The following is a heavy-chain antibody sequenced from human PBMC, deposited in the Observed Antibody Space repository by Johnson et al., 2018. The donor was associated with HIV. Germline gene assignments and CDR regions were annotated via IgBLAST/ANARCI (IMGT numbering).Heavy chain of an antibody. Sequence: QVQLVESGGGVVQPGRSLRLSCAASGFTFSSYGMAWVRQAPGKGLEWVAFIRYDGSNKDYIDSVRGRFTISRDNSKNTLYLQMNSLRAEDTAVYYCARAYSYGVFDIWGQGTMVTVS. CDR1: GFTFSSYG. CDR3: ARAYSYGVFDI. J-gene: IGHJ3*02. CDR2: IRYDGSNK. V-gene: IGHV3-33*08. D-gene: IGHD5-18*01.